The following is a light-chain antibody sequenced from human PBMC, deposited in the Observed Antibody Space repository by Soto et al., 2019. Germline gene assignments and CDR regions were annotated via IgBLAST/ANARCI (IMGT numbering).Light chain of an antibody. V-gene: IGKV3-20*01. CDR2: GAS. J-gene: IGKJ4*01. CDR3: QQYNNWLT. Sequence: EVVLTQSPGTLSLSPGERATLSCRASQSFSSDYLAWYQQIPGQAPRVVIYGASTRAPGIPDRFSGSGSGTDFTLTISRLEPEDFAVYYCQQYNNWLTFGGGTKVDIK. CDR1: QSFSSDY.